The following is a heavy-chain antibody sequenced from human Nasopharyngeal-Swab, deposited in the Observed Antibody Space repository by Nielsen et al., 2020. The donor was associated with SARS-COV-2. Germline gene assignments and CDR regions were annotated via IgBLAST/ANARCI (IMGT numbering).Heavy chain of an antibody. V-gene: IGHV5-51*01. CDR1: AYSFTSYW. CDR3: VRPEGVATSFKYYFQYGMDV. CDR2: IYPRDSDT. D-gene: IGHD5-12*01. Sequence: GESLKISCQGSAYSFTSYWIAWVRQMPGNGLEWLGIIYPRDSDTRYSPSFQGQVTISADKSISTAYLQWSSLKASDTAMYYCVRPEGVATSFKYYFQYGMDVWGQGTMVTVPS. J-gene: IGHJ6*02.